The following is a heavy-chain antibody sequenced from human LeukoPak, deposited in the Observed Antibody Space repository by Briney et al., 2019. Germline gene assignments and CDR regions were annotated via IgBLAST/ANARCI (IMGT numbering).Heavy chain of an antibody. V-gene: IGHV1-18*01. D-gene: IGHD4-17*01. CDR1: GYSFTIYG. J-gene: IGHJ4*02. Sequence: ASVIVSSTASGYSFTIYGISWVRQAPGQGLEWMGWINAYNGNTNYAQKLQGRVTMTTDTSTSAAYMELRSLRADDTAVYYCASSYGDYDHLDYWGQGTLVTVSS. CDR2: INAYNGNT. CDR3: ASSYGDYDHLDY.